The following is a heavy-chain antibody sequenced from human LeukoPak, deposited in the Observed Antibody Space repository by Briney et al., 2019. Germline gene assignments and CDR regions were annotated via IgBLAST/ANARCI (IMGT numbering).Heavy chain of an antibody. Sequence: SETLSLTCTVSGSSVSSYYWSWIRQTPEKGLEWIGYMSYSGRTDYGPSLKSRVTMSVDTSKNQFSLKMSYVTAADTGVYYCARGYCRDDICQVFPYWGQGTLVTVSS. CDR2: MSYSGRT. CDR1: GSSVSSYY. V-gene: IGHV4-59*02. J-gene: IGHJ4*02. CDR3: ARGYCRDDICQVFPY. D-gene: IGHD2-21*02.